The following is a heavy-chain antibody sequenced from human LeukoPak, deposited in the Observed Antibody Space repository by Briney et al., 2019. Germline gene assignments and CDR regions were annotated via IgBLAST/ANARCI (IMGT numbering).Heavy chain of an antibody. V-gene: IGHV4-34*01. D-gene: IGHD1-14*01. CDR3: ARGRSSRNPPRLDY. CDR2: INHSGST. J-gene: IGHJ4*02. CDR1: GGSFSGYN. Sequence: SETLSLTCAVYGGSFSGYNWSWIPPRPGKGREWIGEINHSGSTNYNPSLKSRLTISVDTSKNQLSLQLSSVTAADTAVYYCARGRSSRNPPRLDYWGQGTLVTVSS.